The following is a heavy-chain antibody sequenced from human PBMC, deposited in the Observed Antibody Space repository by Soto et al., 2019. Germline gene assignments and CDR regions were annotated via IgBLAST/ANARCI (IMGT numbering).Heavy chain of an antibody. D-gene: IGHD2-15*01. CDR2: TRNKANSYTT. J-gene: IGHJ6*02. CDR3: ARGGYCSANSCYSDYYGMDV. V-gene: IGHV3-72*01. Sequence: EVQLVESGGGLVQPGGSLRLSCAASGFTFSDHYMDWVRQAPGKGLEWVGRTRNKANSYTTEYAASVRGRFTISRDDSKNSLYLQMNSLKTEDTAVYYCARGGYCSANSCYSDYYGMDVWGQGTTVTVSS. CDR1: GFTFSDHY.